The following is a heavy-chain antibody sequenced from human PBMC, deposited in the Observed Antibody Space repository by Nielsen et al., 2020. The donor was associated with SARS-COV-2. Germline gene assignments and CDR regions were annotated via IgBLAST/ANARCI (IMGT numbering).Heavy chain of an antibody. J-gene: IGHJ6*02. CDR1: GGSFSGYY. D-gene: IGHD5-18*01. CDR2: INHSGST. CDR3: ARGGYRWYYYYGMDV. Sequence: GSLRLSCAVYGGSFSGYYWSWIRQPPGKGLEWIGEINHSGSTNYNPSLKSRVTISVDTSKNQFSLKLSPVTAADTAVYYCARGGYRWYYYYGMDVWGQGTTVTVSS. V-gene: IGHV4-34*01.